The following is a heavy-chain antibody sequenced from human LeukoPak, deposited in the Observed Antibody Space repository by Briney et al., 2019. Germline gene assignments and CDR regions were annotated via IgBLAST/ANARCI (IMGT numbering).Heavy chain of an antibody. J-gene: IGHJ5*02. CDR3: ARLVVVPAAIFRWFDP. D-gene: IGHD2-2*01. V-gene: IGHV3-11*06. CDR2: ISSSSSYT. Sequence: GGSLRLSCAASGFTFSGYYMSWIRQAPGKGLEWVSYISSSSSYTNYADSVKGRFTISRDNAKNSLYLQMNSLRAEDTAVYYCARLVVVPAAIFRWFDPWGQGTLVTVSS. CDR1: GFTFSGYY.